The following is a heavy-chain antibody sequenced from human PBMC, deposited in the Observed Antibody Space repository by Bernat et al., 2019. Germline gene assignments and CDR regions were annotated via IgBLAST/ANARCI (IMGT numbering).Heavy chain of an antibody. Sequence: EVQLVESGGGLVKPGGSLRLSCAASGFTFSNAWMNWVRQAPEEGLEWVGRIKSKIDGGTTDYGAPMKGRFTISRDDSKKTLYLQMNSLKTEDTAVYYCATDQIGSNPSRFDYWGQGTLVTVSS. CDR1: GFTFSNAW. J-gene: IGHJ4*02. CDR2: IKSKIDGGTT. CDR3: ATDQIGSNPSRFDY. D-gene: IGHD4/OR15-4a*01. V-gene: IGHV3-15*07.